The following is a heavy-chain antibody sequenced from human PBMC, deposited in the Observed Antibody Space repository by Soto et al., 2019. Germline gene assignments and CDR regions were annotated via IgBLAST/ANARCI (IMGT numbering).Heavy chain of an antibody. Sequence: PGGSLRLSCAASGFTFSSYGMHWVRQAPGKGLEWVANIKQDGSEKYYVDSVKGRFTISRDNAKNSLYLQMNSLRAEDTAVYYCARREVDYGDATSKDAFDIWGQVTMFTVSS. V-gene: IGHV3-7*01. CDR2: IKQDGSEK. CDR1: GFTFSSYG. J-gene: IGHJ3*02. D-gene: IGHD4-17*01. CDR3: ARREVDYGDATSKDAFDI.